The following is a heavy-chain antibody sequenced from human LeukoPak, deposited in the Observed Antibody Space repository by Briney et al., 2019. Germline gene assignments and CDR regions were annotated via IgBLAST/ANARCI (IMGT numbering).Heavy chain of an antibody. CDR3: ARHHSSGWPFDY. J-gene: IGHJ4*02. D-gene: IGHD6-19*01. Sequence: KVSCKASGYTFTSYAMHWVRQMPGKGLEWMGIIYPGDSDTRYSPSFQGQVTISADKSISTAYLQWSSLKASDTAMYYCARHHSSGWPFDYWGQGTLVTVSS. CDR2: IYPGDSDT. V-gene: IGHV5-51*01. CDR1: GYTFTSYA.